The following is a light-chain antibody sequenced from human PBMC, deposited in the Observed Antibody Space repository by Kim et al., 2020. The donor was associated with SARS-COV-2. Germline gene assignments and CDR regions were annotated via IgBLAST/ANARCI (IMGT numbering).Light chain of an antibody. V-gene: IGLV3-21*04. CDR3: QVWDSGTVV. J-gene: IGLJ2*01. CDR2: YDS. CDR1: NIGTKS. Sequence: SSELTQAPSVSVAPGKTARITCGGTNIGTKSVHWYQQKPGQAPVLVIYYDSDRPSGIPERFSGSNSGNTATLTISRVEAGDEADYFCQVWDSGTVVFGGG.